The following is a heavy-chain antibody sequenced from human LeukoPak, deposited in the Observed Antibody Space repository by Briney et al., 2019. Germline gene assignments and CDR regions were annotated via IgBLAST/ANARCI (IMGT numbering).Heavy chain of an antibody. J-gene: IGHJ3*01. Sequence: GGSLRLSCAASGFTFSSYWMHWVRQAPGKGLVWVSRINTDGSSTSYVDSVKGRFTISRDNAKSTLYLQMNGLRAEDTAVYYCARDFLHLGGWGQGTMVTVSS. CDR1: GFTFSSYW. V-gene: IGHV3-74*01. D-gene: IGHD3-16*01. CDR2: INTDGSST. CDR3: ARDFLHLGG.